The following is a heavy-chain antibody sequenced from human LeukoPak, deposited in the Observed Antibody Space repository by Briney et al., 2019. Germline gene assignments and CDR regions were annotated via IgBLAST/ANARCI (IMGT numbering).Heavy chain of an antibody. CDR1: GFIFRLFD. Sequence: VGSLSLFCTVFGFIFRLFDLLWARQASGKGLVWIAVISYNGSNTYYADSVKGRFTISRGNSKNTLYLQMNSLRAEDTAVYYCVRGDRRLPRSTPDCWGERTLVTVSS. CDR2: ISYNGSNT. J-gene: IGHJ4*02. CDR3: VRGDRRLPRSTPDC. D-gene: IGHD2-21*02. V-gene: IGHV3-30*03.